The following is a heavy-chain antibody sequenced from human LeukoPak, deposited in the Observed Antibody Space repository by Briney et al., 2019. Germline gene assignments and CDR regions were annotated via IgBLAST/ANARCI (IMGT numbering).Heavy chain of an antibody. Sequence: GGSLRLSCEASGFSFSDYYMSWIRQPPGKGLEWIAYIRSGATTIYYADSVKGRFTISRDDAKNSLFLQMNSLRAEDTAVYYCARDASRSTFDGYDSSGYYGYWGQGTLVTVSS. CDR2: IRSGATTI. V-gene: IGHV3-11*04. J-gene: IGHJ4*02. CDR1: GFSFSDYY. D-gene: IGHD3-22*01. CDR3: ARDASRSTFDGYDSSGYYGY.